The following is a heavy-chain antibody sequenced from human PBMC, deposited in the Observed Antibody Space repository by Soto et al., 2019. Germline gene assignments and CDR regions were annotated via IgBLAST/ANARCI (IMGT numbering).Heavy chain of an antibody. CDR1: GYTFTSYY. CDR3: ARDRGYSSGWPRTYYSYGMDV. D-gene: IGHD6-19*01. CDR2: INPSGGST. J-gene: IGHJ6*02. Sequence: GASVKVSCKASGYTFTSYYMHWVRQAPGQGLEWMGIINPSGGSTSYAQKFQGRVTMTRDTSTSTVYMELSSLRSEDTAVYYCARDRGYSSGWPRTYYSYGMDVWGQGTTVTVSS. V-gene: IGHV1-46*01.